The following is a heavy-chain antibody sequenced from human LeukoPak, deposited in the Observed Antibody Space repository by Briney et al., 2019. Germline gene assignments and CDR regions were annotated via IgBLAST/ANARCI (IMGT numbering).Heavy chain of an antibody. Sequence: GGSLRLSCAASGFTFSSYAMSWVRQAPGKGLEWVSAISGSGGSTYYAGPVKGRFTISRDNSKNTLYLKMNSLRAEDTAVYYCAKDWAPISMIVVVTGPYFDYWGQGTLVTVSS. CDR1: GFTFSSYA. D-gene: IGHD3-22*01. J-gene: IGHJ4*02. V-gene: IGHV3-23*01. CDR2: ISGSGGST. CDR3: AKDWAPISMIVVVTGPYFDY.